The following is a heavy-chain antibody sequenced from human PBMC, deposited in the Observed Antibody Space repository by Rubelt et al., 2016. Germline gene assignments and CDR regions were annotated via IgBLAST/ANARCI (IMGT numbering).Heavy chain of an antibody. CDR1: GFTFRSYA. V-gene: IGHV3-48*03. J-gene: IGHJ4*02. CDR3: VRENHDLWSGYDS. D-gene: IGHD3-3*01. Sequence: EVQLVESGGGLVQPGGSLKLSCAVSGFTFRSYAVNWVRQDPGKGPEWLAYISGSSSTIYYADIAKGRFTISRVNAKNSLFLQMNGLRAEDTARYYCVRENHDLWSGYDSWGQGTLVTVSS. CDR2: ISGSSSTI.